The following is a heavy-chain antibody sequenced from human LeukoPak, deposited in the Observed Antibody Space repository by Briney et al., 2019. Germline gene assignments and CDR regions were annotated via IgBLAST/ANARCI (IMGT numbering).Heavy chain of an antibody. CDR3: TRMAWRSRPFDY. J-gene: IGHJ4*02. D-gene: IGHD2-2*01. CDR1: GFTFSSYW. Sequence: GSLRLSCEASGFTFSSYWLSWIRQTPGKGLEWVANIKQDGSEKWHVDSVKGRFTISRDKAKNSVYLQMNSLRVEDTAVYYCTRMAWRSRPFDYWGQGTLVTVSS. CDR2: IKQDGSEK. V-gene: IGHV3-7*01.